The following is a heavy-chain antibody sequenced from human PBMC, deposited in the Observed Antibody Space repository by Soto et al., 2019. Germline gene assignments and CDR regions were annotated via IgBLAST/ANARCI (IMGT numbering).Heavy chain of an antibody. CDR2: IYYSGRS. CDR1: GGSITSSSYY. D-gene: IGHD4-17*01. J-gene: IGHJ4*02. CDR3: ARQRTTVVTQAYFDH. Sequence: ASETLSLTCTVSGGSITSSSYYWGWIRQPPGKGLEWIGGIYYSGRSYYNPSLKSRVTMSVDTSKNQFSLTLNSVTAADAAVYYCARQRTTVVTQAYFDHWGQGTLVTVSS. V-gene: IGHV4-39*01.